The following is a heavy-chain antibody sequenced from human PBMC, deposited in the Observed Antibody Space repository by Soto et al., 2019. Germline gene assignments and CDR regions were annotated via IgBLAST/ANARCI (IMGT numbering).Heavy chain of an antibody. V-gene: IGHV4-38-2*01. CDR3: ARVGPWVPYYYDSSPYTFENWFDP. J-gene: IGHJ5*02. Sequence: SETLSLTCAVSGYSISSGYYWGCLRQPPGKGLEWIGIIYHGGSTYYNPSLNSRVTLSIDMTNNHVSLILNSVTAADTAVYYCARVGPWVPYYYDSSPYTFENWFDPWGQGTLVTV. CDR1: GYSISSGYY. CDR2: IYHGGST. D-gene: IGHD3-22*01.